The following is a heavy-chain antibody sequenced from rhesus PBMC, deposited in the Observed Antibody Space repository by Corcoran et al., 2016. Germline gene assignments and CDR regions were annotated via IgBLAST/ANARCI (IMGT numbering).Heavy chain of an antibody. Sequence: QVQLQESGPGLVKPSETLSLTCAFSGYSISIGYYWVWILPPPGKGLEYIGYISGSSGSTYYNPSRKSRVTISKDTSKNQFSLKLSSVIAADTAVYYCARGGYSYGPFDYWGQGVLVTVSS. CDR1: GYSISIGYY. V-gene: IGHV4-99*02. CDR2: ISGSSGST. J-gene: IGHJ4*01. CDR3: ARGGYSYGPFDY. D-gene: IGHD5-36*01.